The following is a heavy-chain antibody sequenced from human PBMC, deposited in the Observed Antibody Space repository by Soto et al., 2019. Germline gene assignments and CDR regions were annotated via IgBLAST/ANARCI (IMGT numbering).Heavy chain of an antibody. Sequence: QVQLGQSGAEVKKPGASVKVSCKASGYTFTSYGISWVRQAPGQGLEWMGWIGAYNGNTNYAQKLQGGVTMTTDTPRSTAYVGLRCLRSDDTAVYYWSVLWRYPALDAFAIWGQGTMVTVSS. CDR2: IGAYNGNT. V-gene: IGHV1-18*01. D-gene: IGHD3-10*01. CDR1: GYTFTSYG. J-gene: IGHJ3*02. CDR3: SVLWRYPALDAFAI.